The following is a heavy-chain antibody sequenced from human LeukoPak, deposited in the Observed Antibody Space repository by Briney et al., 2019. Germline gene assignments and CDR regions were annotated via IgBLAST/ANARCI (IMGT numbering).Heavy chain of an antibody. CDR3: ARDGHLGYCTNGVCYYVDY. CDR2: ISAFHGNT. V-gene: IGHV1-18*01. D-gene: IGHD2-8*01. CDR1: GGTFSSYA. Sequence: ASVKVSCKASGGTFSSYAISWVRQAPGQGLEWMGWISAFHGNTNYAQKFQGRVTTTTDTSTSTAFMELRSLRSDDTAVYYCARDGHLGYCTNGVCYYVDYWGQGTLVTVSS. J-gene: IGHJ4*02.